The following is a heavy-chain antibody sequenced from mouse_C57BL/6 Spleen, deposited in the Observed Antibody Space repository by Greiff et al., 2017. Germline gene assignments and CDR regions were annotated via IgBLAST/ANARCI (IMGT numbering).Heavy chain of an antibody. V-gene: IGHV1-69*01. CDR2: IDPSDSYT. Sequence: VQLQQPGAELVMPGASVKLSCKASGYTFTSYWMHWVKQRPGQGLEWIGEIDPSDSYTNYNQKFKGKSTLTVDKSSSTAYMQLSSLTSEDSAVSYCAITTNYFDYWGQGTTLTVSA. J-gene: IGHJ2*01. D-gene: IGHD1-1*01. CDR1: GYTFTSYW. CDR3: AITTNYFDY.